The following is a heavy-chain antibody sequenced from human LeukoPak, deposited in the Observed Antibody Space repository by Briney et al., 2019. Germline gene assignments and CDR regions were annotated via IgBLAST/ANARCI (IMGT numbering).Heavy chain of an antibody. V-gene: IGHV3-23*01. CDR1: GFTFSTYT. CDR3: AIDPNWGIHY. D-gene: IGHD7-27*01. J-gene: IGHJ4*02. CDR2: IGGSGGDI. Sequence: GGSLRLSCAASGFTFSTYTMYWVRQPPGKGLEWVSIIGGSGGDIHYADSVKGRFTISRDNFKNTLYLQMNSLRVEDTAIYYCAIDPNWGIHYWGQGVLVTVSS.